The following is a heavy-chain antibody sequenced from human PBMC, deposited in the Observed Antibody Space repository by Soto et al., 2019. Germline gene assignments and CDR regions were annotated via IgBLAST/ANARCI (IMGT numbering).Heavy chain of an antibody. J-gene: IGHJ4*02. V-gene: IGHV3-11*01. CDR3: AIVSMSPDPSDCSGGSCYSPVDY. Sequence: QVHLVESGGGVVKPGGSLRLSCAASGFTFSDYYMSWIRQAPGKGLEWVSYISSSGSTIYYADSVKGRFTISRDNAKNSLYLQMSSLRAEDTAVYYCAIVSMSPDPSDCSGGSCYSPVDYWGQGTLVTVSS. D-gene: IGHD2-15*01. CDR1: GFTFSDYY. CDR2: ISSSGSTI.